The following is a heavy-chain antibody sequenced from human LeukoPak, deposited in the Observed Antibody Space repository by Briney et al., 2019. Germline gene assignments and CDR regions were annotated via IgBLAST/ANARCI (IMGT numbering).Heavy chain of an antibody. CDR3: AIATYCTNGVCYIGDYYYYGMDV. V-gene: IGHV1-69*04. CDR1: GGTFSSYV. Sequence: GASVKVSCKASGGTFSSYVISWVGPAPGQGLAWVGRIIPILGIANYAQKFQGRVTITADKSTSTAYMELSSLRSEDTAVYYCAIATYCTNGVCYIGDYYYYGMDVWGQGTTVTVSS. CDR2: IIPILGIA. J-gene: IGHJ6*02. D-gene: IGHD2-8*01.